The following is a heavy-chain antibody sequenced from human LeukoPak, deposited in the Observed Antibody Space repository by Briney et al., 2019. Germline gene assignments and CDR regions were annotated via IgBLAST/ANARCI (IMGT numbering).Heavy chain of an antibody. J-gene: IGHJ4*02. CDR1: GFTFSDHY. D-gene: IGHD1-14*01. CDR3: TRDRSRAEDD. V-gene: IGHV3-11*04. CDR2: ISNDGTTT. Sequence: GGSLRLSCAASGFTFSDHYMSWIRQAPGKGLEWVSYISNDGTTTNYADSVKGRFTVSRDNANNLLYLQMNSLRGEDTAVYYCTRDRSRAEDDWGQGTLVTVSS.